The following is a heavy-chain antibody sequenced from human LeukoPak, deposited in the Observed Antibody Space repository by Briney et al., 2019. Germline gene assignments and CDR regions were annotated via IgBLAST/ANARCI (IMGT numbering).Heavy chain of an antibody. CDR2: ISWDGGNA. D-gene: IGHD5-24*01. CDR1: GFTFDDYA. Sequence: GGSLRLSCAASGFTFDDYAMHWVRQAPGKGLEWVSLISWDGGNAYYADSAKGRFTISRDNNKNSLYLQMNSLRTGDTALYYCAKDRGGYNGNFDYWGQGNLVTVSS. CDR3: AKDRGGYNGNFDY. J-gene: IGHJ4*02. V-gene: IGHV3-43D*03.